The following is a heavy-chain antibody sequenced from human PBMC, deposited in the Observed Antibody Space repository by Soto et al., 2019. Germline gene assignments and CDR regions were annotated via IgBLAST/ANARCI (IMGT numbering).Heavy chain of an antibody. V-gene: IGHV4-39*07. CDR2: IYYSGST. D-gene: IGHD2-15*01. CDR1: GGFISSSSFH. Sequence: SETLSVTCTVSGGFISSSSFHWGWIRQAPGKGLEWIGSIYYSGSTYYSPSLKSRVTISVDTSKNQFSLKLSSVTAADTAVYYCARGRDADCNYYYYYGMDVWGQGTTVTVSS. J-gene: IGHJ6*01. CDR3: ARGRDADCNYYYYYGMDV.